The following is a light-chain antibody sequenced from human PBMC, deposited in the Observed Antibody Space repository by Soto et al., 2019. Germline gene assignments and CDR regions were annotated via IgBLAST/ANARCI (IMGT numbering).Light chain of an antibody. J-gene: IGKJ4*01. Sequence: IVMTQSPATLSVSPGERATLSCRASQSVSSSYLAWYQQKPGQAPRLLIYDASNRATGTPARFSGSGSGTDFTLTISSLEAEDFALYYCQQRSKWPVTFGGGTKVDI. CDR1: QSVSSSY. V-gene: IGKV3D-20*02. CDR3: QQRSKWPVT. CDR2: DAS.